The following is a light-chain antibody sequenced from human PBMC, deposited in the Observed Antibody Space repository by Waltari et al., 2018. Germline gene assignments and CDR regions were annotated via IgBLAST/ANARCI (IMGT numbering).Light chain of an antibody. Sequence: DIQMTQSPSSLSASVGDRVTITHRASQCISTYLNWYQQKPGKAPNLLIYSASNLQSGVPSRFSGSGSGTDFSLTISSLQPEDFARYYCQQTYATPRTFGQGTKVELK. CDR1: QCISTY. CDR3: QQTYATPRT. V-gene: IGKV1-39*01. J-gene: IGKJ1*01. CDR2: SAS.